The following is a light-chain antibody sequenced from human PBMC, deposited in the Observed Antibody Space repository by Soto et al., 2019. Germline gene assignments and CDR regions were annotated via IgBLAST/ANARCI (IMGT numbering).Light chain of an antibody. V-gene: IGLV2-14*03. Sequence: QSLLTQPASVSGSPGQSITISCTGTSSDVGGYNYVSWYQQHPGKAPKLMIYDVTNRPSGVSNRFSGSKSGYTASLTISGLQAEDEADYYCSSYTSSSTYVFGTGTKVTV. J-gene: IGLJ1*01. CDR2: DVT. CDR3: SSYTSSSTYV. CDR1: SSDVGGYNY.